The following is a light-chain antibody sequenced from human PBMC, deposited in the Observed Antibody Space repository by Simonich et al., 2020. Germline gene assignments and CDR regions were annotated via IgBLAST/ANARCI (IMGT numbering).Light chain of an antibody. CDR1: SSNIGAGYD. CDR2: GNS. V-gene: IGLV1-40*01. Sequence: QSVLTQPPSVSGAPGQRVTISCTGSSSNIGAGYDVHWYQQLPGTAPKRLIYGNSNRPSGVPDRFSGSKSGTSASLAITGLQAEDEADYYCQSYDSSLSGAVFGGGTQLTVL. J-gene: IGLJ7*01. CDR3: QSYDSSLSGAV.